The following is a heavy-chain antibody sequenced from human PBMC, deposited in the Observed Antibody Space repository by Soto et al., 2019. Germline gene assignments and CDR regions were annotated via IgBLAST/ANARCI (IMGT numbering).Heavy chain of an antibody. D-gene: IGHD3-16*02. J-gene: IGHJ4*02. CDR1: RFTFSSYG. CDR2: ISHDGSNK. Sequence: PGGSLRLSCTASRFTFSSYGMHWVRQAPGKGLEWVAVISHDGSNKYYADSVKGRFTISRDNSKNTLYLQMNSLRAEDTAVYYCAKDDNYDYVWGTYRSLYFDYWGRGT. V-gene: IGHV3-30*18. CDR3: AKDDNYDYVWGTYRSLYFDY.